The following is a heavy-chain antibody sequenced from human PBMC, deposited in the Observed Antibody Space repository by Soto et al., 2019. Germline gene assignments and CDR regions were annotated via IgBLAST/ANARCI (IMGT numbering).Heavy chain of an antibody. J-gene: IGHJ6*02. CDR3: ARLRFYYGMDV. CDR2: INHSGST. Sequence: SETLSLTCAVYGGSFSCYYWIWIRQPPGKGLEWIGEINHSGSTNYNPSLKSRVTISVDTSKNQFSLKLSSVTAADTAVYYCARLRFYYGMDVWGQGTTVTVSS. CDR1: GGSFSCYY. D-gene: IGHD5-12*01. V-gene: IGHV4-34*01.